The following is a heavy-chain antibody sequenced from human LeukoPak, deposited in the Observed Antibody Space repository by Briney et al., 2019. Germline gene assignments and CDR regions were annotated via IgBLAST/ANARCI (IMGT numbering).Heavy chain of an antibody. J-gene: IGHJ4*02. CDR2: IHYSGNT. CDR1: GGSISSYY. CDR3: ARVGSGSFDY. V-gene: IGHV4-59*01. Sequence: SETLSLTCTVSGGSISSYYWSWIRQPPGKGLEWIGYIHYSGNTNHNPSLKSRVTISIDTSKNQFSLKLSYVTAADTAVYYCARVGSGSFDYWGQGTLVTVSS. D-gene: IGHD6-19*01.